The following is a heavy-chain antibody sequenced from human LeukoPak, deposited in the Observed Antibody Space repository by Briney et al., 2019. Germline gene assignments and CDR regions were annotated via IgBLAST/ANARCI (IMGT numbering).Heavy chain of an antibody. CDR3: ARGGTYWYFDL. J-gene: IGHJ2*01. V-gene: IGHV3-66*01. CDR2: IYGGGST. CDR1: GFTVSGNY. D-gene: IGHD3-16*01. Sequence: GGSLRLSCAASGFTVSGNYMAWVRQAPGKGLEWVSVIYGGGSTYYAVSVRGRFTVSRDNSKNTLYLQMNTLRAEDTAVYYCARGGTYWYFDLWGRGTLVTVSS.